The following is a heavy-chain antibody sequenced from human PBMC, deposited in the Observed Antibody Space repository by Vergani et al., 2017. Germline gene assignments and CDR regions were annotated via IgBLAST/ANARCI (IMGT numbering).Heavy chain of an antibody. D-gene: IGHD3-10*01. CDR2: IHHSGDT. CDR3: AKHRGSGGFFPSSYFYGMDV. Sequence: QVQLQESGPGLVKPSETLTLTCDVSDSSIMTNPYWGWFRQSPGKGLEWIGCIHHSGDTHYNSSLKSRVSISIVSNRKFSLSLTSVTAADTAIYYCAKHRGSGGFFPSSYFYGMDVWGHGTTVTVSS. CDR1: DSSIMTNPY. V-gene: IGHV4-38-2*01. J-gene: IGHJ6*02.